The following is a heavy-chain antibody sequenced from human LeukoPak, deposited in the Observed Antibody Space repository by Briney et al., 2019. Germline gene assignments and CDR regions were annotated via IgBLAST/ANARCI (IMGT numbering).Heavy chain of an antibody. CDR3: ATGALYAFDI. V-gene: IGHV3-30*04. J-gene: IGHJ3*02. CDR1: GFTFSRYA. Sequence: GGSLRLSCAASGFTFSRYAMHWVRQAPGKGLEWVAVAPHDGSDEDYADSVKGRFTISRDNSKSTLSLQMNSLGPEDTALYYCATGALYAFDIWGQGTMVSVSS. CDR2: APHDGSDE.